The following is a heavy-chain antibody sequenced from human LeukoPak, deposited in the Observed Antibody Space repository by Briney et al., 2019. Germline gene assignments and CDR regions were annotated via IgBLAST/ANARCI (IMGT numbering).Heavy chain of an antibody. CDR2: IYYSGST. J-gene: IGHJ4*02. V-gene: IGHV4-59*08. CDR3: ARTSGQLDDFDY. CDR1: GGSISSYY. D-gene: IGHD6-13*01. Sequence: SETLSLTSTVSGGSISSYYWSWIRQPPGKGREWCGYIYYSGSTNYNPSLKSRVTTSVDTSKNQFSLKLSSVTAADTAVYYCARTSGQLDDFDYWGQGTLVTVSS.